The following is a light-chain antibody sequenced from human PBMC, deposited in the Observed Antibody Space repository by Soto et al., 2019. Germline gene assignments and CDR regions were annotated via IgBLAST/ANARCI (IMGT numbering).Light chain of an antibody. CDR2: DVT. Sequence: QSALTQPASVSGSPGQSITISCSGTRGEVGGYNYVYWHQHHPGKAPKLLIYDVTNRPSGVSNRFSASKSGNTASLTISGLQPEDEADYYCSSYTSRSTYVFGTGTKVTVL. CDR3: SSYTSRSTYV. J-gene: IGLJ1*01. CDR1: RGEVGGYNY. V-gene: IGLV2-14*03.